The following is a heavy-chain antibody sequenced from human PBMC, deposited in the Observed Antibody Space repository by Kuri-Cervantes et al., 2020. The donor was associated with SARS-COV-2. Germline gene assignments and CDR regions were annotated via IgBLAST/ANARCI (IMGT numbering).Heavy chain of an antibody. CDR1: GFTFSSYS. CDR3: ARDRSIAARPASYYYYMDV. J-gene: IGHJ6*03. Sequence: GGSLRLSCAASGFTFSSYSMLWVRQAPGKGLEWVSSINTDGSHKNYADSVKGRFTISRDNSKNTLYLQMNSLRAEDTAVYYCARDRSIAARPASYYYYMDVWGKGTTVTVSS. CDR2: INTDGSHK. V-gene: IGHV3-21*04. D-gene: IGHD6-6*01.